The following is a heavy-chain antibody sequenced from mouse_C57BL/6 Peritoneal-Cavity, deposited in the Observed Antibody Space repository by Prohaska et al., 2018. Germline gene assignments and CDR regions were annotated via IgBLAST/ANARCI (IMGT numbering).Heavy chain of an antibody. CDR3: AGEYYGYWYFDD. Sequence: QMQLQESGPALLKLSHSLFLICPFTVLHITSRYYCIWIRQSPGKPLECIGYITQSGETYYNQSLQSPNSITRDTSKNQFFMQLNSVTTEDTAMYYCAGEYYGYWYFDDWGKGTTVTVSS. V-gene: IGHV12-3*01. J-gene: IGHJ1*03. CDR1: VLHITSRYY. CDR2: ITQSGET. D-gene: IGHD1-1*02.